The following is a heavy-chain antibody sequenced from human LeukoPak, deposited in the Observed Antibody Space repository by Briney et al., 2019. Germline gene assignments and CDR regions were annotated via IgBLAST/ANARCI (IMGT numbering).Heavy chain of an antibody. CDR3: ARGSDIVVVVAAISDYYFDY. V-gene: IGHV3-48*03. CDR1: GFTFSSYG. Sequence: GGSLRLSCAASGFTFSSYGMNWVRQAPGKGLEWVSYISSSGSTIYYADSVKGRFTISRDNAKNSLYLQMNSLRAEDTAVYYCARGSDIVVVVAAISDYYFDYWGQGTLVTVSS. D-gene: IGHD2-15*01. J-gene: IGHJ4*02. CDR2: ISSSGSTI.